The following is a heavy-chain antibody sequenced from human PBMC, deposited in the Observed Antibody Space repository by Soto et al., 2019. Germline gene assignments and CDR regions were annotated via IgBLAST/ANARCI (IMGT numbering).Heavy chain of an antibody. J-gene: IGHJ4*02. Sequence: ASVKVSCKASGYTFTGYYMHWVRQAPGQGLEWMGWINPNSGGTNYAQKFQGWVTMTRDTSISTAYMELSRLRSDDTAVYYCAILVVATISSDYSCPGTLVTLSS. CDR3: AILVVATISSDY. CDR1: GYTFTGYY. D-gene: IGHD5-12*01. CDR2: INPNSGGT. V-gene: IGHV1-2*04.